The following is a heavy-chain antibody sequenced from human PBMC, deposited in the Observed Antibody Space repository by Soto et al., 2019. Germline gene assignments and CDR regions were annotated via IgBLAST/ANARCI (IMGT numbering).Heavy chain of an antibody. V-gene: IGHV4-30-4*01. J-gene: IGHJ5*02. CDR2: IYYSGST. Sequence: TVSGGSISSGDYYWSWIRQPPGKGLEWIGYIYYSGSTYYNPSLKSRVTISVDTSKNQFSLKLSSVTAADTAVYYCARSPFTIFGVVITHNWFDPWGQGTLVTVSS. CDR3: ARSPFTIFGVVITHNWFDP. CDR1: GGSISSGDYY. D-gene: IGHD3-3*01.